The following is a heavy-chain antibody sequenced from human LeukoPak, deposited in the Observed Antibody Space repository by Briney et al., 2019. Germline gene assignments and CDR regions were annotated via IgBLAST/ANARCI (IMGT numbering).Heavy chain of an antibody. CDR1: GVSIISFS. Sequence: PSESLSLTSPVSGVSIISFSWSWIRLPPGDGLEWIGYIYYSGSTNYNPSLKSRATISVDTSKNQFSLKLSSVTAADTAVYYCARGRRWLQFDAFDIWGQGTMVTVSS. D-gene: IGHD5-24*01. CDR2: IYYSGST. CDR3: ARGRRWLQFDAFDI. V-gene: IGHV4-59*01. J-gene: IGHJ3*02.